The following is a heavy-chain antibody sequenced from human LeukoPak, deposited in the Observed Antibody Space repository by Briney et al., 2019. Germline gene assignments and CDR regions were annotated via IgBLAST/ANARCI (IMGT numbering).Heavy chain of an antibody. D-gene: IGHD3-3*01. CDR1: GFTFSSDS. Sequence: GGSLRLSCAASGFTFSSDSMNWVRQAPGKGLEWVSFISSTGSYIYYTDSVKGRFTISRDNAKNSLYLQMNSLRAEDTAVYYCAMSPRGDFWSGYFFDYWGQGTLVTVSS. CDR3: AMSPRGDFWSGYFFDY. J-gene: IGHJ4*02. CDR2: ISSTGSYI. V-gene: IGHV3-21*01.